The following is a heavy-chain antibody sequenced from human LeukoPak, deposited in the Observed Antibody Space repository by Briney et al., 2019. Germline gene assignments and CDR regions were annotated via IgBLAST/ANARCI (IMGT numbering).Heavy chain of an antibody. V-gene: IGHV3-7*01. CDR3: ARAGSFWHYVY. CDR1: GFTFSTSW. J-gene: IGHJ4*02. CDR2: IKQDGSEK. Sequence: PGGSLRLSCAASGFTFSTSWMSWVRQTPGKGLEWVANIKQDGSEKYYVDSVKGRFTISRDNAKNSLSLQMNSLRVEDTAVYYCARAGSFWHYVYWGQGTLVTVSS. D-gene: IGHD1-7*01.